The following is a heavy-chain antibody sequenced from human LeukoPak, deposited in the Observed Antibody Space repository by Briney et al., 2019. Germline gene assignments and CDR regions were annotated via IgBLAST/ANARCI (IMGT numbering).Heavy chain of an antibody. CDR2: ISGGGGNT. D-gene: IGHD4-11*01. J-gene: IGHJ4*02. V-gene: IGHV3-23*01. CDR3: ANADPVTRGFDY. Sequence: GASLRISCAASGFTFCNYAMSWGRQAPGEGVGGVSTISGGGGNTYYADSVKGRFTISRDNSKNTLYLQTNSLRAEDTAVYYCANADPVTRGFDYWGQGSLVTVSS. CDR1: GFTFCNYA.